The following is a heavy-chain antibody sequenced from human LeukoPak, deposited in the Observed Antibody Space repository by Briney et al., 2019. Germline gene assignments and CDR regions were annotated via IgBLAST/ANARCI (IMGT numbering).Heavy chain of an antibody. CDR3: ARKRRTYYYDSSGYYAAYGSFDY. V-gene: IGHV4-34*01. CDR1: GGSFSDYY. D-gene: IGHD3-22*01. J-gene: IGHJ4*02. Sequence: WETLSLTCAVYGGSFSDYYWRWIRQPPGKGLEWNGEINHRWSTNYNPSLKSRVTISVDTSKKQFSLKLSSVTAADTAVYYCARKRRTYYYDSSGYYAAYGSFDYWGQGTLVTVSS. CDR2: INHRWST.